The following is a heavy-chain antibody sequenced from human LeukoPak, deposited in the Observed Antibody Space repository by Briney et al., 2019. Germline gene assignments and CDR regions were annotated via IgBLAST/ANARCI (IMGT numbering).Heavy chain of an antibody. CDR3: ARDGYRTSQGAFDL. CDR1: GFTFSSYW. V-gene: IGHV3-74*01. CDR2: INTDGSNT. D-gene: IGHD5-12*01. Sequence: QTAGSLRLSCAASGFTFSSYWMHWLRQAPGQGLVWISRINTDGSNTRYEDTVKGRFTISRDNAKNTLYLQMNSLRAEDTAVYYCARDGYRTSQGAFDLWGQGTMVTVSS. J-gene: IGHJ3*01.